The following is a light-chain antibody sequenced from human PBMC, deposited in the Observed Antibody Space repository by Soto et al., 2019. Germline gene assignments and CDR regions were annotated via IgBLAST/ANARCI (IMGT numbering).Light chain of an antibody. J-gene: IGKJ4*01. CDR2: KAS. V-gene: IGKV1-5*03. CDR3: QQRNSFPLT. CDR1: QTISSW. Sequence: DIQMTQSPSTLSGSVGDRVTITCRASQTISSWLAWYQQKPGKAPKLLIHKASTLESGVPSRFSGSGSETDFTLTISSLQPEDFATYYCQQRNSFPLTFGGGTKVDNK.